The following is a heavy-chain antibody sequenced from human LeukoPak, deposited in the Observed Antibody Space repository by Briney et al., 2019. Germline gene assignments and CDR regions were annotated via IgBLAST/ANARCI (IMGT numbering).Heavy chain of an antibody. CDR2: INPHSGGT. V-gene: IGHV1-2*02. D-gene: IGHD2-21*02. J-gene: IGHJ3*02. CDR3: AREFMRVTAFDI. CDR1: GYTFSDNY. Sequence: ASVKVSCKASGYTFSDNYIHXXXXXPGXXXXXXGWINPHSGGTNYGENFQGRVXXTRDTSISTAYMDLSSLISDDTAVYYCAREFMRVTAFDIWGQGTMVTVSS.